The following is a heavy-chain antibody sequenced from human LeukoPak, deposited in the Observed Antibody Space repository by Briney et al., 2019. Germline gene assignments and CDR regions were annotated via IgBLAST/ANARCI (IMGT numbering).Heavy chain of an antibody. CDR2: IYSGGST. Sequence: GGSMRLSCAASGFTVSSNYMSWVRQAPGKGLEWVSVIYSGGSTYYADSVKGRFTISRDNSKNTLYLQMNSLRAEDTAVYYCARENHGGVVTYFDYWGQGTLVTVSS. D-gene: IGHD2-21*02. V-gene: IGHV3-66*01. J-gene: IGHJ4*02. CDR3: ARENHGGVVTYFDY. CDR1: GFTVSSNY.